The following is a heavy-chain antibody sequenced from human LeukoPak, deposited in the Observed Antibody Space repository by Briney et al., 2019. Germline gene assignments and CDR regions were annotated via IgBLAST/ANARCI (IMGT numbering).Heavy chain of an antibody. V-gene: IGHV1-2*02. CDR1: GYTFTGYY. J-gene: IGHJ4*02. CDR2: IIPNSGGT. CDR3: ARDKPAEAALDF. Sequence: ASVKVSCKASGYTFTGYYIHWVREAPGQGLEWMGWIIPNSGGTNYAQKFQGRVTMARDRSINTAYMDLRSLTYDDTAVYYCARDKPAEAALDFWGQGTLVTVSS.